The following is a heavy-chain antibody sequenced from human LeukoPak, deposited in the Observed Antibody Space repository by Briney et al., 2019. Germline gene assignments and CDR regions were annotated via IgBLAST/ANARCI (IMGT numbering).Heavy chain of an antibody. V-gene: IGHV4-4*07. CDR1: GGSISSYF. CDR2: VYDSGST. J-gene: IGHJ4*02. Sequence: SETLSLTCTVSGGSISSYFWTWIRQPAGKGLEWIGRVYDSGSTNYNPSLKSRVTMSLDTSNNQFSLKLTSVTAADTAVYYCARTGTPGPIFDYWGQGILVTVSS. D-gene: IGHD1/OR15-1a*01. CDR3: ARTGTPGPIFDY.